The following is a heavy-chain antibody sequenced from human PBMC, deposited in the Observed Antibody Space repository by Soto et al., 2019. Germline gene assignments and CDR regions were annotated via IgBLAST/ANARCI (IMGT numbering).Heavy chain of an antibody. J-gene: IGHJ4*02. Sequence: GGSLRLSCAASGFTFSSYAMSWVRQAPGKGLEWVSVISGSGGSTYHADPGKGRFTISRDNSKNTLYLQMNSLRAEDTAVYYCAKDSIAVAGLYGNWGQGTLVTVSS. CDR1: GFTFSSYA. D-gene: IGHD6-19*01. V-gene: IGHV3-23*01. CDR2: ISGSGGST. CDR3: AKDSIAVAGLYGN.